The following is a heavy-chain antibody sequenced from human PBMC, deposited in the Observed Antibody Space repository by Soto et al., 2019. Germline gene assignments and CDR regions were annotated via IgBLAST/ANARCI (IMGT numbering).Heavy chain of an antibody. CDR1: GVTFSTYA. CDR3: AKGSASTYYFDS. Sequence: EVQLLESGGGLVQPGGSLRLSCAASGVTFSTYAMSWVRQAPGKGLEWVSAISRSGGSTYYADSVKGRFTVSRDNPENMLYLQMNSLRAEDTAVYVCAKGSASTYYFDSWGQGTRVTVSS. J-gene: IGHJ4*02. CDR2: ISRSGGST. D-gene: IGHD6-19*01. V-gene: IGHV3-23*01.